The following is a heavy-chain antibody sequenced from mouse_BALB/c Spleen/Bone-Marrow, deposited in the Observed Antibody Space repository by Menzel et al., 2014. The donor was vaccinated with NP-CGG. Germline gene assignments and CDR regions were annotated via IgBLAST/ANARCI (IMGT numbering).Heavy chain of an antibody. Sequence: VQLKQSGGGLVQPGESLKLSCAASGFTFSSYGMSWVRQNIDKRLELVATIKSNGGSTYYPDSVKGRFSISRDNAKNTLYLQMSSLKSEDTAMYYCTSLSSMITAAWFAYWGQGTLVTISA. CDR1: GFTFSSYG. CDR3: TSLSSMITAAWFAY. CDR2: IKSNGGST. V-gene: IGHV5-6-3*01. J-gene: IGHJ3*01. D-gene: IGHD2-4*01.